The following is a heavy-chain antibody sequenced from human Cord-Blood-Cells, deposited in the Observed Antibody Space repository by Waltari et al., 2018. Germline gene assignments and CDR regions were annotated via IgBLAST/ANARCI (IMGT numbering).Heavy chain of an antibody. CDR1: GGSFSSYA. Sequence: QVQLVQSGAEVKTPGSPVKVCCKASGGSFSSYAISRVRPDTGKGLEWMGGIIPIFVTANYAQKFQGRVTITADESPSTAYMELSSLRSEDTAVYYCARGDVVVPAATYWYFDLWGRGTLVTVSS. J-gene: IGHJ2*01. D-gene: IGHD2-2*01. CDR2: IIPIFVTA. CDR3: ARGDVVVPAATYWYFDL. V-gene: IGHV1-69*01.